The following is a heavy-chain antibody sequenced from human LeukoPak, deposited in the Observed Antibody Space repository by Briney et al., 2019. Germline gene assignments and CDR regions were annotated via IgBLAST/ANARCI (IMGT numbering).Heavy chain of an antibody. V-gene: IGHV4-59*08. CDR3: ARGRSPGTSMEYYYYMDV. CDR2: IYYSGST. CDR1: GGSISSYY. Sequence: SETLSLTCTVSGGSISSYYWSWIRQPPGKGLEWIGYIYYSGSTNYNPSLKSRVTISVDTSKNQFSLKLSSVTAADTAVYYCARGRSPGTSMEYYYYMDVWGKGTTVTVSS. D-gene: IGHD1-1*01. J-gene: IGHJ6*03.